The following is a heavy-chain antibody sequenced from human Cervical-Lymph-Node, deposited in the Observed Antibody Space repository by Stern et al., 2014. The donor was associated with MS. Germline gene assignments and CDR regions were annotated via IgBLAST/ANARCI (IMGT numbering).Heavy chain of an antibody. V-gene: IGHV1-3*01. CDR1: GFTFSNYA. J-gene: IGHJ4*02. D-gene: IGHD3-16*01. CDR3: ARPASWAFDY. CDR2: INAGVGVT. Sequence: QVQLVQSGAEVKKPGASVKLSCQASGFTFSNYAMHWVRQAPGQKLEWMGWINAGVGVTKYSQKFQGRVTISRDTSATTIYMERRSLGFEDTAVYYCARPASWAFDYWGQGALVTISS.